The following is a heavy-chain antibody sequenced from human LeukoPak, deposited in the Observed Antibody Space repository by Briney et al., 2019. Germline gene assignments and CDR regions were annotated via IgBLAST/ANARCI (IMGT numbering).Heavy chain of an antibody. J-gene: IGHJ4*02. CDR3: AKEGNVWFGELYYFDY. D-gene: IGHD3-10*01. V-gene: IGHV3-53*01. Sequence: GGSLRLSCAASGFTVSSNYMSWVRQAPGKGLEWVSVIYSGGSTYYADSVKGRFTISRDNSKNTLYLQMNSLRAEDTAVYYCAKEGNVWFGELYYFDYWGQGTLVTVSS. CDR1: GFTVSSNY. CDR2: IYSGGST.